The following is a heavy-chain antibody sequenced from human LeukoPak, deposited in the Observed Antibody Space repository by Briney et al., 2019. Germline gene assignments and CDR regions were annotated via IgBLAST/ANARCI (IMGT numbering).Heavy chain of an antibody. J-gene: IGHJ6*03. CDR3: AREVLLWFGELSYSYYYMDV. Sequence: ASVKVSCKASGYTFTSYYMLWVRQAPGQGLEWMGIINPSGGSTSYAQKFQGRVTMTRDMSTSTVYMELSSLRSEDTAVYYCAREVLLWFGELSYSYYYMDVWGKGTTVTVSS. CDR1: GYTFTSYY. D-gene: IGHD3-10*01. V-gene: IGHV1-46*01. CDR2: INPSGGST.